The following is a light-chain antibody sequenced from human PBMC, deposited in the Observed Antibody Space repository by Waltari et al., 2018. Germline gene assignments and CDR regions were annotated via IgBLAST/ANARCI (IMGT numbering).Light chain of an antibody. Sequence: QSAPTQPASVSGSPGQSIAISCTGTSSDVGGYNYVSWYQHHPGKAPKLLIYDVNKWPSGASNRFSGSNSGNTASLTISGLQADDEADYYCCSFTSSHTYVFGTGTKVTVL. CDR1: SSDVGGYNY. CDR3: CSFTSSHTYV. V-gene: IGLV2-14*03. CDR2: DVN. J-gene: IGLJ1*01.